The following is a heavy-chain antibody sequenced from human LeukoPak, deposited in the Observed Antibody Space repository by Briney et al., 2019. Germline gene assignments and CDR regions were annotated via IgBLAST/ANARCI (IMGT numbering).Heavy chain of an antibody. CDR2: INPNSGGT. Sequence: ASVKVSCKASGYTFTGYYMHWVRQAPGQGLEWMGWINPNSGGTNYAQKFQGRVTMTRDTSISTAYMELSRLRSDDTAVYYYARDRGDYGDSRTFDYWGQGTLVTVSS. CDR1: GYTFTGYY. D-gene: IGHD4-17*01. CDR3: ARDRGDYGDSRTFDY. V-gene: IGHV1-2*02. J-gene: IGHJ4*02.